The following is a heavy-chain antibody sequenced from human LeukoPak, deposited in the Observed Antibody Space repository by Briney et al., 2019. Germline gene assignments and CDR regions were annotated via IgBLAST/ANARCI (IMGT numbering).Heavy chain of an antibody. D-gene: IGHD3-22*01. V-gene: IGHV4-39*07. CDR3: ARDERYYYDSSGYGIDY. J-gene: IGHJ4*02. CDR1: GDSFTSVTDY. Sequence: SETLSLTCTVSGDSFTSVTDYWAWIRQPPGKGLEWIASGDYSGGTYYNPSLESRVAISADMSKNQISLKLTSVTGADTAVYYCARDERYYYDSSGYGIDYWGQGTLVTVSS. CDR2: GDYSGGT.